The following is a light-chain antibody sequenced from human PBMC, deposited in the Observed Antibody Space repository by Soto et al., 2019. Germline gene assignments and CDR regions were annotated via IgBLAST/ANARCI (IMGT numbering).Light chain of an antibody. V-gene: IGKV1-33*01. J-gene: IGKJ5*01. CDR2: DAS. CDR1: QDISNY. Sequence: DIQMTQSPSSLSASVGDRVTITCQASQDISNYLNWYQQKPGKAPKLLIYDASNLETGVPSRFSGSGSGTEFTLTISSLQSEDFVVYYCQQYNSWPPITFGQGTRLEIK. CDR3: QQYNSWPPIT.